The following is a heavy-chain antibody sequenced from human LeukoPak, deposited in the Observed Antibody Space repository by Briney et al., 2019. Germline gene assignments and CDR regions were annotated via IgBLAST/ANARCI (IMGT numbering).Heavy chain of an antibody. J-gene: IGHJ4*02. V-gene: IGHV3-30*18. Sequence: GGSLRLSCAASGFTFSSYGMHWVRQAPGKWLEWVAVISYDGSNKYYADSVKGRFTISRDNSKNTLYLQMNSLRAEDTAVYYCAKEIGRWLQFAFDYWGQGTLVTVSS. CDR2: ISYDGSNK. D-gene: IGHD5-24*01. CDR1: GFTFSSYG. CDR3: AKEIGRWLQFAFDY.